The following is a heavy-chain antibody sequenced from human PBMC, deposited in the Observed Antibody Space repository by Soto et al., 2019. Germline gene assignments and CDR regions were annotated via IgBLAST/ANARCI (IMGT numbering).Heavy chain of an antibody. CDR1: GYSFTSYW. CDR2: IDPSDSYT. CDR3: ASPGDTIRFLEGNKPHYYYGMDV. V-gene: IGHV5-10-1*01. Sequence: PGESLKISCKGSGYSFTSYWISWVRQMPGKGLEWMGRIDPSDSYTNYSPSFQGHVTISADKSISTAYLQWSSLKASDTAMYYCASPGDTIRFLEGNKPHYYYGMDVWGQGTTVTVSS. D-gene: IGHD3-3*01. J-gene: IGHJ6*02.